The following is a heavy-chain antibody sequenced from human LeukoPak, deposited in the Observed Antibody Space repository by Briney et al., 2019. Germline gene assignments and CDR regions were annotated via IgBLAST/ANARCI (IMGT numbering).Heavy chain of an antibody. Sequence: GGSLRLSCAASGLTVSSNYMSWVRQAPGKGLEWVSVIYSGGSTYYADSVKGRFTISRDNSKNTLYLQMNSLRAEDTAVYYCAREGGSGSSYDYWGQGTLVTVSS. V-gene: IGHV3-53*01. CDR3: AREGGSGSSYDY. CDR1: GLTVSSNY. D-gene: IGHD3-10*01. J-gene: IGHJ4*02. CDR2: IYSGGST.